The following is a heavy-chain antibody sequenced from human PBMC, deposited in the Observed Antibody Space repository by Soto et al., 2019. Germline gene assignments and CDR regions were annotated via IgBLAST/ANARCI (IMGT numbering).Heavy chain of an antibody. D-gene: IGHD3-22*01. CDR3: AGGKPYYYDSSGYCFDD. CDR1: GGTFSSYA. CDR2: IIPIFGTA. V-gene: IGHV1-69*13. J-gene: IGHJ4*02. Sequence: SVKVSCKASGGTFSSYAISWVRQAPGQGLEWMGGIIPIFGTANYAQKFQGRVTITADESTSTAYMELSSLRSEDTAVYYCAGGKPYYYDSSGYCFDDWGQGTLVTVSS.